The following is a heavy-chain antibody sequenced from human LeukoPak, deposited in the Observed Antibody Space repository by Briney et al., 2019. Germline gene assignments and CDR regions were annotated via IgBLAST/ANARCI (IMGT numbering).Heavy chain of an antibody. CDR2: ISYDGSNK. CDR1: GFTFSSYG. CDR3: AKDPFPDTAMPVY. J-gene: IGHJ4*02. V-gene: IGHV3-30*18. D-gene: IGHD5-18*01. Sequence: GGSLRLSCAASGFTFSSYGMHWVRQAPGKGLEWVAVISYDGSNKYYADSVKGRFTISRDNSKNTLYLQMNSLRAEDTAVYYCAKDPFPDTAMPVYWGQGTLVTVSS.